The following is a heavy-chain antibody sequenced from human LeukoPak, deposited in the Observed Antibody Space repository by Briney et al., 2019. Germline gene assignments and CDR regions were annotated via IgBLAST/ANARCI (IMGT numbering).Heavy chain of an antibody. CDR1: GFTFSNYE. CDR3: ARTKVGAGYFDL. D-gene: IGHD1-26*01. V-gene: IGHV3-48*03. J-gene: IGHJ2*01. Sequence: GGSLRLSCEASGFTFSNYEMNWDRQAPGKGLEWVAYISGSGGTIYYTNSVKGRFTISRDNARNSLNLQTNSLRVEDTAVYYCARTKVGAGYFDLWGRGTLVTVSS. CDR2: ISGSGGTI.